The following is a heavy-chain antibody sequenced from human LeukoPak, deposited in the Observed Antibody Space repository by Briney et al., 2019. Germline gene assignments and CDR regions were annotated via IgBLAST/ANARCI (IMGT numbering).Heavy chain of an antibody. CDR2: ISYSGTTK. Sequence: GGSLRLSCAASGFTFSTHGMHRVRQAPGKGLEWVTIISYSGTTKYYADPVKGRFTVSRDNSKNTLYLQMNSLRAEDTALYYCVRGEVTGSLAEYFHHWGQGTLVTVSS. J-gene: IGHJ1*01. CDR3: VRGEVTGSLAEYFHH. D-gene: IGHD2-21*02. CDR1: GFTFSTHG. V-gene: IGHV3-33*01.